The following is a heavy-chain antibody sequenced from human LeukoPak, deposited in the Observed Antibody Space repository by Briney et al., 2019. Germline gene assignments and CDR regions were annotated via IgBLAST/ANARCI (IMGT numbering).Heavy chain of an antibody. V-gene: IGHV3-48*03. CDR1: GFTFSSYE. CDR3: VRDGEAVAADY. J-gene: IGHJ4*02. D-gene: IGHD6-19*01. CDR2: ISSSGSTI. Sequence: GGSLRLSCAASGFTFSSYEMNWVRQAPGKGLEWVSYISSSGSTIYYAGSVKGRFTISRDNAKNSLSLQMNSLRAEDTAVYYCVRDGEAVAADYWGQGTLVTVSS.